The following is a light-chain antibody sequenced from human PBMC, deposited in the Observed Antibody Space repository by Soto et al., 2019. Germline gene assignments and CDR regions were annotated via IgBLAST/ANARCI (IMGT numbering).Light chain of an antibody. V-gene: IGLV2-14*01. CDR2: EVS. CDR1: SSDIGAYNY. Sequence: QSALTQPASVSGSPGQSITISCTGSSSDIGAYNYVSWYQQNPGKAPKLMIYEVSNRPSGVSNRFSGFKFGNTASLTISGLQAEDAGDYYCASYTTISALDVVFGGGTKLTVL. J-gene: IGLJ2*01. CDR3: ASYTTISALDVV.